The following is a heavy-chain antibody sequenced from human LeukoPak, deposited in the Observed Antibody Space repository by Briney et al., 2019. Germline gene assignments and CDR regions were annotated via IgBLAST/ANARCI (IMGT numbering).Heavy chain of an antibody. J-gene: IGHJ3*02. D-gene: IGHD3-22*01. CDR2: IYTSGST. V-gene: IGHV4-4*07. CDR3: ARGYYDSSGYFDAFDI. CDR1: GGSISSYY. Sequence: PSETLSLTCTVSGGSISSYYWSWIRQPAGKGLEWIGRIYTSGSTNYSPSLKSRVTMSVDTSKNQFSLKLSSVTAADTAVYYCARGYYDSSGYFDAFDIWGQGTMVTVSS.